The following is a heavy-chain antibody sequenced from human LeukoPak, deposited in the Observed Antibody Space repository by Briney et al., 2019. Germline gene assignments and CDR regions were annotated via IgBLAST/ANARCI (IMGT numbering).Heavy chain of an antibody. J-gene: IGHJ3*02. CDR2: INHSGST. CDR1: GGSFSGYY. Sequence: SETLSLTCAVYGGSFSGYYWSWIRQPPGKGLEWIGEINHSGSTNYNPSLKSRVTISVDTSKNQFSLKLSSVTAADTAVYYCARVHLMITMIVVARRAFDIWGQGTMVTVSS. V-gene: IGHV4-34*01. CDR3: ARVHLMITMIVVARRAFDI. D-gene: IGHD3-22*01.